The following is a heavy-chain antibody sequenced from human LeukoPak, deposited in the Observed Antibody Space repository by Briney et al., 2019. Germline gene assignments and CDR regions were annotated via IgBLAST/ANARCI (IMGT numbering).Heavy chain of an antibody. V-gene: IGHV3-23*01. D-gene: IGHD2-15*01. CDR2: ISGSGGST. CDR1: GFTFSSYA. J-gene: IGHJ4*02. Sequence: GGSLRLSCAASGFTFSSYAMSWVRQAPGKRLQLVSVISGSGGSTYYADSVKGRFTISRDNSKNTLYLQMNSLRVEDTALYYCARTNFPRRYCSGGNCYSDYWGQGTLVTVSS. CDR3: ARTNFPRRYCSGGNCYSDY.